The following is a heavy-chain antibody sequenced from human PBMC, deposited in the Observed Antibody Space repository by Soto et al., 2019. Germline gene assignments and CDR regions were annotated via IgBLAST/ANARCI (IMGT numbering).Heavy chain of an antibody. D-gene: IGHD3-16*01. J-gene: IGHJ5*02. V-gene: IGHV4-34*01. CDR1: GGFLSESH. CDR3: VRIRYQLPSPVLWLDP. CDR2: INHVGGT. Sequence: SETLSLTCAVYGGFLSESHWTWIRQPPGKGLEWIGEINHVGGTNYNPSLKSRVTMSVDTSQNQFSLRLISVTAADTAMYFCVRIRYQLPSPVLWLDPWGQGTPVTVS.